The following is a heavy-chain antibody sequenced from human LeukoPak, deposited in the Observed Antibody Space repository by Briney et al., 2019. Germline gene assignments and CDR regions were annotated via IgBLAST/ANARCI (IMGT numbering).Heavy chain of an antibody. J-gene: IGHJ4*02. V-gene: IGHV1-3*01. D-gene: IGHD3-22*01. CDR3: ARDPNSGYHDY. CDR1: GYTFTGYY. CDR2: INAANGNT. Sequence: ASVKVSCKASGYTFTGYYMHWVRQAPGQGLGWMGWINAANGNTKYSQKFQGRVTITRDTSATTAYMELSSLSSEDTAVYYCARDPNSGYHDYWGQGTLVTVSS.